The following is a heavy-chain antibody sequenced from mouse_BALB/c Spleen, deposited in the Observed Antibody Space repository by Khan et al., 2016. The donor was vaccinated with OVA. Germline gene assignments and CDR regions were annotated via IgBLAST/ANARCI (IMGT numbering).Heavy chain of an antibody. CDR3: TRNGFGNYESWDY. CDR1: GYTFTSYW. D-gene: IGHD2-1*01. Sequence: VQLQQSGTVLARPGASVKMSCKASGYTFTSYWMHWVKQRPGQGLEWIGAIYPGNSDIHYNQKFKGKAKLTAVTSTSTAYMELNSLTNEDSAVYYCTRNGFGNYESWDYWGQGTTLTVSS. CDR2: IYPGNSDI. V-gene: IGHV1-5*01. J-gene: IGHJ2*01.